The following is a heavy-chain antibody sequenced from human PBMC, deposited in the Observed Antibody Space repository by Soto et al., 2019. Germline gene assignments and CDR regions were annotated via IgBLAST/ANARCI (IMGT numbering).Heavy chain of an antibody. D-gene: IGHD3-22*01. CDR3: ARTYYYDSSGYYSSFDY. CDR1: GGTFSSYT. J-gene: IGHJ4*02. Sequence: QVQLVQSGSEVKKPGSSVKVSCKASGGTFSSYTISWVRQAPGHELEWMGRIIPILGIANYAQKFQGRVTITADKSTSTAYMELSSLRSEDTAVYYCARTYYYDSSGYYSSFDYWGQGTLVTVSS. V-gene: IGHV1-69*02. CDR2: IIPILGIA.